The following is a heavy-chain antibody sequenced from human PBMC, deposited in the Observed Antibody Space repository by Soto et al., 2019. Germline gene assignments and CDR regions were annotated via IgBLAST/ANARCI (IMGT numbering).Heavy chain of an antibody. J-gene: IGHJ6*02. CDR1: GFTFSSYG. CDR2: IWYDGSNK. V-gene: IGHV3-33*01. Sequence: QVQLVESGGGVVQPGRSLRLYCAASGFTFSSYGMHWVRQAPGKGLEWVAVIWYDGSNKYYADSVKGRFTISRDNSKNTLYLQMNSLRAEDTAVYYCARDRSGMDVWGQGTTVTVSS. CDR3: ARDRSGMDV.